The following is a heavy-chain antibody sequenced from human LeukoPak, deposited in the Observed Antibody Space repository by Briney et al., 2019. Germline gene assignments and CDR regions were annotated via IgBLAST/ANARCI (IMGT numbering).Heavy chain of an antibody. D-gene: IGHD6-13*01. CDR3: AKQLEPYYFDY. Sequence: PGGSLRLSCAASGFTFSSYSMNWVPHAPRKGLEWVSSTTSSSSYIYYTDSVKVRFTISRDNDKNSLHLKMNRLRDEDTAVYYCAKQLEPYYFDYWGQGTLVTVSS. V-gene: IGHV3-21*04. CDR2: TTSSSSYI. CDR1: GFTFSSYS. J-gene: IGHJ4*02.